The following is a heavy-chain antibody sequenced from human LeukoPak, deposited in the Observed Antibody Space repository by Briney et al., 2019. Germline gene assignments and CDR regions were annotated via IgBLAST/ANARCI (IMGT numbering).Heavy chain of an antibody. CDR2: IAYDGSNE. V-gene: IGHV3-30*18. J-gene: IGHJ3*02. D-gene: IGHD6-19*01. Sequence: GGSLRLSCAASGFSFSSYGMHWVRQAPGKGLEWVAVIAYDGSNEYYAEFVKGRFTISRDNSKNTLYLQMYSLRAEDTAVYFCAKDQCIAVAGTDDAFDIWGQGTRVTVSS. CDR3: AKDQCIAVAGTDDAFDI. CDR1: GFSFSSYG.